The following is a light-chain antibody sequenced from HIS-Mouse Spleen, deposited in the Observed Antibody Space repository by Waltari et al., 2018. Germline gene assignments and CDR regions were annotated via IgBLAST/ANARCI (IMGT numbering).Light chain of an antibody. V-gene: IGLV3-1*01. J-gene: IGLJ1*01. CDR2: QDS. CDR3: QAWDSSTSNYV. CDR1: KLGDKY. Sequence: SYELTQPPPVSVSPGQTASITCPGDKLGDKYACWYQQKPGQSPVLVIYQDSKRPSGIPERFSGSNSGNTATLTISGTQAMDEADYYCQAWDSSTSNYVFGTGTKVTVL.